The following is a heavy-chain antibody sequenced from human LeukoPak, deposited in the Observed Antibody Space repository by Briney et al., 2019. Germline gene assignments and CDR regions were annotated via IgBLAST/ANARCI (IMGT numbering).Heavy chain of an antibody. Sequence: ASVKVSCKASGYTFTSYYINWVRQAPGQGLEWMGWINPNSGSTNYAQKFQGRVTMTRDTSISTAYMELSRLRSDDTAVYYCARLRYSDGSGSYSGCDAFDIWGQGTMVTVSS. V-gene: IGHV1-2*02. CDR1: GYTFTSYY. D-gene: IGHD3-10*01. CDR3: ARLRYSDGSGSYSGCDAFDI. CDR2: INPNSGST. J-gene: IGHJ3*02.